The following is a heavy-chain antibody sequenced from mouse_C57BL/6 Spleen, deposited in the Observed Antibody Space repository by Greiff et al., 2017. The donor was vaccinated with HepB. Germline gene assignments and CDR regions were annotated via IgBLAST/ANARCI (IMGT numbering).Heavy chain of an antibody. D-gene: IGHD1-1*01. CDR1: GFTFSSYA. CDR2: ISDGGSYT. V-gene: IGHV5-4*01. Sequence: DVMLVESGGGLVKPGGSLKLSCAASGFTFSSYAMSWVRQTPEKRLEWVATISDGGSYTYYPDNVKGRFTISRDNAKNNLYLQMSHLKSEDTAMYYCARDRRGTGSSYLDYWGQGTTLTVSS. J-gene: IGHJ2*01. CDR3: ARDRRGTGSSYLDY.